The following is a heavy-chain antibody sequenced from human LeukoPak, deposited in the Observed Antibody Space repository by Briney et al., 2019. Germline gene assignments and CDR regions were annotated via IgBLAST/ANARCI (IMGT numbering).Heavy chain of an antibody. CDR2: ISSDGNDK. D-gene: IGHD5-12*01. V-gene: IGHV3-30*03. CDR1: GVTFRSYG. J-gene: IGHJ4*02. Sequence: GGTLRLSCAASGVTFRSYGMHWVRQAPGQGLEWVALISSDGNDKLYGESVSGRFTVSRDDSKSTLYLQMNSLRAEDTAVYYCTTKVIRGNSGDDYDDWGQGTLVTVSS. CDR3: TTKVIRGNSGDDYDD.